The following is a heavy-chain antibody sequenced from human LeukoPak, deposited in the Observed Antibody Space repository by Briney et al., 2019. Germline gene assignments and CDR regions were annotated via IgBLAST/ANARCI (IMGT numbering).Heavy chain of an antibody. D-gene: IGHD3-22*01. CDR1: GFTFSSYW. V-gene: IGHV3-7*01. J-gene: IGHJ4*02. Sequence: GGSLRLSCAASGFTFSSYWMSWVRQAPGKGLEWVANIKQDGSEKYYVDSVKGRFTISRDNAKNSLYLQMNSLRAEDTAVYYCARRYYYDSSGYGDYWGQGTLVTVSS. CDR2: IKQDGSEK. CDR3: ARRYYYDSSGYGDY.